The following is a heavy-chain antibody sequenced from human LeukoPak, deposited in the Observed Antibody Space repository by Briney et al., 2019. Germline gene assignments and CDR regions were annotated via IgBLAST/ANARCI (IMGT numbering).Heavy chain of an antibody. CDR1: GFTFSNYA. V-gene: IGHV3-64*01. Sequence: GGSLRLPCAASGFTFSNYAMHWVRQAPGKGLEYVSAISSDGGSTYYANSVKGRFTISRDNSKNTLYLQMGSLRPEDMAVYYCARRVLWLVYWYFDLWGRGTQVTVSS. J-gene: IGHJ2*01. CDR2: ISSDGGST. CDR3: ARRVLWLVYWYFDL. D-gene: IGHD6-19*01.